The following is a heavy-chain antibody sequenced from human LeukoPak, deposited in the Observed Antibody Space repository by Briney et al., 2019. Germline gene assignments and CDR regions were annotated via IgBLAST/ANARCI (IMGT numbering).Heavy chain of an antibody. CDR1: GGTFSSYA. J-gene: IGHJ6*02. D-gene: IGHD6-13*01. Sequence: GASVKVSCEASGGTFSSYAISWVRQAPGQGLEWMGRIIPILGIANYAQKFQGRVTITADKSTSTAYMELSSLRSEDTAVYYCAKTAAAGSLVDVWGQGTTVTVSS. CDR2: IIPILGIA. V-gene: IGHV1-69*04. CDR3: AKTAAAGSLVDV.